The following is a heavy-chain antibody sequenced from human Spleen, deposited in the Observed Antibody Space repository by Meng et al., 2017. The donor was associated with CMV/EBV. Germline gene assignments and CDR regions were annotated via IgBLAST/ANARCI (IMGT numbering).Heavy chain of an antibody. CDR1: GFTVSSNY. J-gene: IGHJ4*02. D-gene: IGHD2-21*01. Sequence: GESLKISCAASGFTVSSNYMSWVRQAPGKGLEWVSVIYSGGSTYYADSVKGRFTISRDNSKNTLYLQMNSLRAEDTAVYYCAKDSGNCGGDCYYFDYWGQGTLVTVSS. CDR2: IYSGGST. V-gene: IGHV3-66*01. CDR3: AKDSGNCGGDCYYFDY.